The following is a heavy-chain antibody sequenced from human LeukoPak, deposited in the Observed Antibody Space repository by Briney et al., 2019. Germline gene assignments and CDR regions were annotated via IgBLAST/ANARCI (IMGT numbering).Heavy chain of an antibody. J-gene: IGHJ4*02. CDR3: AKDPSGYNSPGGFDY. D-gene: IGHD5-24*01. CDR2: ISWNSGSI. V-gene: IGHV3-9*01. Sequence: PGRSLRLSCAASEFTFDDYAMHWVRQAPGKGLEWVSGISWNSGSIGYADSVKGRFTISRDNAKNSLYLQMNSLRAEDTALYYCAKDPSGYNSPGGFDYWGQGTLVTVSS. CDR1: EFTFDDYA.